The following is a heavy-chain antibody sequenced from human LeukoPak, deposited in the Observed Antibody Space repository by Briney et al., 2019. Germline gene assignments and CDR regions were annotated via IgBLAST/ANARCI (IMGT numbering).Heavy chain of an antibody. CDR2: ISYDGSNK. J-gene: IGHJ6*04. D-gene: IGHD2-2*01. Sequence: GGSLRLSCAASGFTFSSYGMHWVRQAPGKGLEWVAVISYDGSNKYYADSVEGRFTISRDNSKNTLYLQMNSLRAEDTAVYYCAKEVADIVVVPAAVGAKAGYYYYGMDVWGKGTTVTVSS. CDR3: AKEVADIVVVPAAVGAKAGYYYYGMDV. CDR1: GFTFSSYG. V-gene: IGHV3-30*18.